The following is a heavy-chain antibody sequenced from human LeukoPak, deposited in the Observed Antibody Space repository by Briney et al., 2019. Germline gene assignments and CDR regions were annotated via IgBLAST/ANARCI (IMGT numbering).Heavy chain of an antibody. J-gene: IGHJ4*02. CDR2: IYYSGST. Sequence: PSETLSLTCTVSGGSISSNYWSWIRQPPGKGLEWIGHIYYSGSTNYNPSLKSRVTISVDTSKNQFSPKLSSVSAADTAVYYCARTSGYDFGTDFDYWGQGTLVTVSS. V-gene: IGHV4-59*01. CDR3: ARTSGYDFGTDFDY. CDR1: GGSISSNY. D-gene: IGHD5-12*01.